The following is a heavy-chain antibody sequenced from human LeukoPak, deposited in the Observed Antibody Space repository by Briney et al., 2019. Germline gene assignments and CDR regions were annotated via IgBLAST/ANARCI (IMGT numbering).Heavy chain of an antibody. Sequence: GGSLRLSCAASGFTFDDYAMHWVRQPPGKSLEWVSLISGDGGSTYYADSVKGRFTVSRDNSKNSLYVQMNSLRTEDTALYYCAKDISRNFVVVPAADHWGQGTLVTVSS. CDR1: GFTFDDYA. CDR3: AKDISRNFVVVPAADH. D-gene: IGHD2-2*01. V-gene: IGHV3-43*02. CDR2: ISGDGGST. J-gene: IGHJ5*02.